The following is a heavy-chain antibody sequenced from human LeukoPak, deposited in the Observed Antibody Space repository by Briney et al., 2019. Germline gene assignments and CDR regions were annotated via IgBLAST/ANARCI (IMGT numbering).Heavy chain of an antibody. J-gene: IGHJ4*02. CDR2: IYYNGNT. V-gene: IGHV4-28*03. CDR3: ARGQYDVLTRSYYFNY. Sequence: PSETLSLTCAVSGYSISSNNWWAWVRQPPGKGLEWIGYIYYNGNTYYNPYNPSLTSRVTMSVDTSKNQFSLKLDSVTEIDTAIYYCARGQYDVLTRSYYFNYWGQGILVTVSS. D-gene: IGHD3-9*01. CDR1: GYSISSNNW.